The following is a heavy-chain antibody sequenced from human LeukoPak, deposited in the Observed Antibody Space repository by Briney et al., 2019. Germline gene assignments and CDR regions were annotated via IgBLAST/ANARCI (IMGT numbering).Heavy chain of an antibody. V-gene: IGHV3-23*01. CDR1: GFTFRKYR. D-gene: IGHD5-12*01. CDR2: INGGGGST. CDR3: ARRIAYIVTPQFDY. J-gene: IGHJ4*02. Sequence: PGASLILSCAASGFTFRKYRMSWVRQAPGKELEPIESINGGGGSTYSADYVRGRFTISRGNSKNTLYLQMNSLTVEDTAVYYCARRIAYIVTPQFDYWGQRTLVTVSS.